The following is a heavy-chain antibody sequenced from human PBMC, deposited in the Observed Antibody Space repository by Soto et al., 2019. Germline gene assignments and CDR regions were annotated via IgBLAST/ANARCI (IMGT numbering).Heavy chain of an antibody. CDR3: AREDYDYIWGNLVFDY. Sequence: PGGSLRLSCAASGFTFSSYSMNWVRQAPGKGLEWVSYISSSSSTIYYADSVKGRFTISRDNAKNSLYLQMNSLRAEDTAVYYCAREDYDYIWGNLVFDYWGQGTLVTVSS. J-gene: IGHJ4*02. V-gene: IGHV3-48*01. CDR1: GFTFSSYS. CDR2: ISSSSSTI. D-gene: IGHD3-16*01.